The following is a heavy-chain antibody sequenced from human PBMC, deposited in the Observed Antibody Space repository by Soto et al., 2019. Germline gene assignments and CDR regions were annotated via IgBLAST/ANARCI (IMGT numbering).Heavy chain of an antibody. CDR2: ISGSGGST. J-gene: IGHJ4*02. Sequence: PGGSLRLSCAASGFTLSSYAMSWVRQAPGKGLEWVSAISGSGGSTYYADSVKGRFTISRDNAKNTLYLQMNSLRAEDTAVYYCVRTSLVVAAATREDYWGQGTLVTVSS. CDR1: GFTLSSYA. D-gene: IGHD2-15*01. CDR3: VRTSLVVAAATREDY. V-gene: IGHV3-23*01.